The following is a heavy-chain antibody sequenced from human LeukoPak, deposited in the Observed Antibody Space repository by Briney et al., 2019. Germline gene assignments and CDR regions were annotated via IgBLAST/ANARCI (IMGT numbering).Heavy chain of an antibody. J-gene: IGHJ4*02. Sequence: PGGSLRLSCAASGFIFSDYHMNWIRQAPGKGLEWVSYISPGGDIIYFADYVKGRFTISRDNAKNSLFLQMNSLIAEDTAVYYCASGRDIAVAGPGGYFDYWGRGTLVTVSS. CDR1: GFIFSDYH. CDR3: ASGRDIAVAGPGGYFDY. CDR2: ISPGGDII. V-gene: IGHV3-11*01. D-gene: IGHD6-19*01.